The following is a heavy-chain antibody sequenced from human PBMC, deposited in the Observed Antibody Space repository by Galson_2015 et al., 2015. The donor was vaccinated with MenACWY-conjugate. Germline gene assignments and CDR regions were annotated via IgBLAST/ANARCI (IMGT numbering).Heavy chain of an antibody. D-gene: IGHD6-19*01. CDR1: GFTFDDYG. J-gene: IGHJ5*02. V-gene: IGHV3-20*04. CDR2: INWNGGST. CDR3: ARSSVSSGWYFGQSA. Sequence: SLRLSCAASGFTFDDYGMSWVRQAPGKGLEWVSGINWNGGSTGYADSVKGRFTISRDNAKNSLYLQMNSLRAEDTALYYCARSSVSSGWYFGQSAWGQGTLVTVSS.